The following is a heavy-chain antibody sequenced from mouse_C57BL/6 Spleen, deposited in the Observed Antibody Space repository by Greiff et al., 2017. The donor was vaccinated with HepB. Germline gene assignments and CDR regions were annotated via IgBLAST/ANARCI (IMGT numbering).Heavy chain of an antibody. CDR1: GYTFTSYW. J-gene: IGHJ4*01. CDR3: AREDYGSSRGAMDY. Sequence: QVQLQQPGAELVKPGASVKLSCKASGYTFTSYWMQWVKQRPGQGLEWIGEIDPSDSYTNYNQKFKGKATLTVDTSSSTAYMQLSSLTSEDSAVYYCAREDYGSSRGAMDYWGQGTSVTVSS. CDR2: IDPSDSYT. V-gene: IGHV1-50*01. D-gene: IGHD1-1*01.